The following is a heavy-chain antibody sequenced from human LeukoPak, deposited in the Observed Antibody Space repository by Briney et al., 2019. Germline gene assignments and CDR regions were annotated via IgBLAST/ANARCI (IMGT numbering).Heavy chain of an antibody. CDR1: GGSFSGCY. V-gene: IGHV4-34*01. Sequence: PSETLSLTCAVYGGSFSGCYWSWIRQPPGKGLEWIGEINHSGSTNYNPSLKSRVTISVDTSKNQFSLKLSSVTAADTAVYYCARKKSGDYYDSSGYYYYFDYWGQGTLVTVSS. CDR3: ARKKSGDYYDSSGYYYYFDY. D-gene: IGHD3-22*01. CDR2: INHSGST. J-gene: IGHJ4*02.